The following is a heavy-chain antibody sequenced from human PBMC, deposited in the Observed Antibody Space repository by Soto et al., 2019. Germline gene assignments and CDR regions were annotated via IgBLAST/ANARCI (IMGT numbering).Heavy chain of an antibody. CDR2: INPSGGST. CDR1: GHTFTSYY. Sequence: GASVKVSCKASGHTFTSYYMHWVRQAPGQGLEWMGIINPSGGSTSYAQKFQGRVTMTRDTSTSTVYMELSSLRSEDTAVYYCARAVPRDGYNLPYYFDYWGQGTLVTVSS. D-gene: IGHD5-12*01. CDR3: ARAVPRDGYNLPYYFDY. V-gene: IGHV1-46*03. J-gene: IGHJ4*02.